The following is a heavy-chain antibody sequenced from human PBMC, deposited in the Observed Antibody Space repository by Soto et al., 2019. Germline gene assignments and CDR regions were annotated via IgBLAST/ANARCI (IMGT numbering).Heavy chain of an antibody. CDR1: GFTFSSYA. CDR2: ISYDGSNK. CDR3: ASTMDV. J-gene: IGHJ6*02. Sequence: QVQLVESGGGVVQPGRSLRLSCAASGFTFSSYAMHWVRQAPGKGLEWVAVISYDGSNKYYADSVKGRFTIPRDTSKHPLSLQMNSLRAEDTAVYYCASTMDVWGQGTTVTVSS. V-gene: IGHV3-30-3*01.